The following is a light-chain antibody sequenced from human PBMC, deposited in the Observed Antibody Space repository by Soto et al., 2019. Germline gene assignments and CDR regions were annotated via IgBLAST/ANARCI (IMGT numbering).Light chain of an antibody. Sequence: QPVLTQPPSASASLGASVPLTCTLSSGYSNYKVDWYQQRPGKGPRFVMRVGTGGIVGSKGDGIPDRFSVLGSGLNRYLTIKNSQEEDESDYHCGADHGSGSNFGWVFGGGTKLTVL. J-gene: IGLJ3*02. CDR2: VGTGGIVG. CDR3: GADHGSGSNFGWV. V-gene: IGLV9-49*01. CDR1: SGYSNYK.